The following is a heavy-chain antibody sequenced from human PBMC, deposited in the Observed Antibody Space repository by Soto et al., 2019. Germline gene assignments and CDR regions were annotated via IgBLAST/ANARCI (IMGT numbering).Heavy chain of an antibody. Sequence: PSQTLSLTCAISGDSVSSNVAAWTLIRQSPSRGLEWLGRTFYRSNWNYNYAVSVTGRMTINPDTSRNQFSLQLNSVTPEDTAVYYCPRVSHLGRGHDSWGQGTLVTVSS. J-gene: IGHJ4*02. V-gene: IGHV6-1*01. CDR2: TFYRSNWNY. D-gene: IGHD3-10*01. CDR1: GDSVSSNVAA. CDR3: PRVSHLGRGHDS.